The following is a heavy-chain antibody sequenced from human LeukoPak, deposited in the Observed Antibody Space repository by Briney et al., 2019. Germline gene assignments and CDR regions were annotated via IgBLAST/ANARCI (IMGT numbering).Heavy chain of an antibody. CDR1: GFGFYDYV. Sequence: SLRLSCAASGFGFYDYVMHCGRQSARKGVGGGSGISLNISVRAYADSVKCRFTISRDNAKNSLYLQMSSLRAEDTALYSCAKDWYSSRLLAFDIWGQGTMVTVSS. CDR3: AKDWYSSRLLAFDI. CDR2: ISLNISVR. V-gene: IGHV3-9*01. D-gene: IGHD6-13*01. J-gene: IGHJ3*02.